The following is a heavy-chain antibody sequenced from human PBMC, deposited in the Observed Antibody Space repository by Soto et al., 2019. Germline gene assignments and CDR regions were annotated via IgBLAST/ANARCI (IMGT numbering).Heavy chain of an antibody. Sequence: NPSETLSLTCAVSGDSIISDKWWGWVRQAPGKGLEWIGEIHHGGNSKYNPSLKSRVIISVDRSKNQFSLNLTSVTDADTAVYYCARGESQQQRDYWGQGTLVTVSS. CDR2: IHHGGNS. V-gene: IGHV4-4*02. CDR3: ARGESQQQRDY. J-gene: IGHJ4*02. CDR1: GDSIISDKW. D-gene: IGHD6-25*01.